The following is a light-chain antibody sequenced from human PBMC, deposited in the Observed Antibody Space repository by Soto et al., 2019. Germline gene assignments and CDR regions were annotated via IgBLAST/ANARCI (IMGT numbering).Light chain of an antibody. J-gene: IGLJ1*01. CDR3: CSNAGGSTYV. Sequence: QSVLAQPASVSGSPGQSITISCTGTSSDVGSYNLVSWYQQHPGKAPKLMIYEVSKRPSGVSNRFSGSKSGNTASLTISGLQAEDEADYYCCSNAGGSTYVFGTGTKVPVL. V-gene: IGLV2-23*02. CDR1: SSDVGSYNL. CDR2: EVS.